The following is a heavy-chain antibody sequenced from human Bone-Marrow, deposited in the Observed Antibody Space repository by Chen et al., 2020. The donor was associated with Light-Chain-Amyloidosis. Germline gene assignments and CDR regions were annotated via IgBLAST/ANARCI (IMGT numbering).Heavy chain of an antibody. D-gene: IGHD3-16*01. J-gene: IGHJ4*02. CDR2: ISFSGNT. Sequence: QLQLQESGPELAKPSETLSLTCKVSGGSVSSRGFYWGWIRQSPGKGLEWIASISFSGNTYYNPSLKSRVTISIDTSKNQFSMKVTSVTAADTALYYCAELLDNSHASTRGQGT. V-gene: IGHV4-39*01. CDR1: GGSVSSRGFY. CDR3: AELLDNSHAST.